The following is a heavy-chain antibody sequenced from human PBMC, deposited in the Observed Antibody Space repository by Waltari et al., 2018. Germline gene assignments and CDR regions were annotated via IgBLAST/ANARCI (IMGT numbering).Heavy chain of an antibody. V-gene: IGHV4-31*03. CDR3: ARLTMLHYFDY. Sequence: QVQLQESGPGLVKPSQTLSLTCTVSGGSISSGGYYWSWIRQHPGKDLEWIGYIYYSGSTYYNPSLKSRVTISVDTSKNQFSLKLSSVTAADTVVYYCARLTMLHYFDYWGQGTLVTVSS. CDR1: GGSISSGGYY. D-gene: IGHD1-1*01. CDR2: IYYSGST. J-gene: IGHJ4*02.